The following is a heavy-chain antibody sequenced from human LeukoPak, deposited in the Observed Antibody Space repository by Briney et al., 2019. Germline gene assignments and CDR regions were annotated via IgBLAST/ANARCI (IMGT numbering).Heavy chain of an antibody. D-gene: IGHD6-13*01. V-gene: IGHV3-7*01. CDR1: GFTFSAYS. Sequence: GGSLRLSCVASGFTFSAYSMNWVRQAPGKGLEWVANIKQDGSEKYYVDSVKGRFTISRDNAKNSLYLQMNSLRAEDTAVYYCARGVYIAAAQYGYWGQGTLVTVSS. J-gene: IGHJ4*02. CDR3: ARGVYIAAAQYGY. CDR2: IKQDGSEK.